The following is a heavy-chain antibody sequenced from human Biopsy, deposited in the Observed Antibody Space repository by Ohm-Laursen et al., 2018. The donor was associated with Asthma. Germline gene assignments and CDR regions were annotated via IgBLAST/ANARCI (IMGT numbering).Heavy chain of an antibody. Sequence: SLRLSCTAFGFRSPIYGMHWVRQGPGKGPEWVALISYDGRETGYVDSVKGRFTISRDNFRNTVHLQMSSLRPEDSAVYYCTRDRFYNSVTSESFYYGVDVWGQGTTVTVSS. CDR3: TRDRFYNSVTSESFYYGVDV. D-gene: IGHD2-21*02. J-gene: IGHJ6*02. V-gene: IGHV3-30*03. CDR1: GFRSPIYG. CDR2: ISYDGRET.